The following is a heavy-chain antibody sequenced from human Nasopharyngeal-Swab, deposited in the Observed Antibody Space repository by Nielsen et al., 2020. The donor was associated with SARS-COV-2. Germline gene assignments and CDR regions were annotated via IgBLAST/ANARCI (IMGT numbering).Heavy chain of an antibody. J-gene: IGHJ4*02. V-gene: IGHV3-30*04. D-gene: IGHD3-16*01. CDR1: GSTFSSYT. CDR3: ARDRPHWGCDY. Sequence: GESLKISCAASGSTFSSYTIHWVRQAPGKGLEWVAVISYDASDKYYADSVKGRFTLSRDNSKNTVYLQMNSLRAEDTAVYYCARDRPHWGCDYWGQGTLVTVSS. CDR2: ISYDASDK.